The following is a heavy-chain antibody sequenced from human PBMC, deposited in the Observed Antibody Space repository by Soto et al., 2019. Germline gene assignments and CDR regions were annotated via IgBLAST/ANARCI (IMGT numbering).Heavy chain of an antibody. D-gene: IGHD5-18*01. V-gene: IGHV3-23*01. CDR2: IEGSKT. Sequence: PGGSLRLSCAASGFAFSPNAMAWVRQAPGRGLEWVSSIEGSKTIYADSVKGRFTISRDIAKNTLYLQMNSLRAEDTAIYYCAKDLLGYGCDQGGQGTLVTGSS. CDR3: AKDLLGYGCDQ. CDR1: GFAFSPNA. J-gene: IGHJ4*02.